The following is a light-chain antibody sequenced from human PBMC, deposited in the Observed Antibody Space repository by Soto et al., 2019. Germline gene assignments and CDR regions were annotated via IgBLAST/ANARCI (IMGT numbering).Light chain of an antibody. V-gene: IGKV1-33*01. CDR1: QDITNY. CDR2: DAS. Sequence: DIQMTQSPSSLSASVGDRVTITCQASQDITNYLSWYQQKPGKAPKLLIYDASNLETGVPSRFSGSGSGTDFTFTISSLQPEDIATYYCHQYDNLPYTFGQGTKLEIK. CDR3: HQYDNLPYT. J-gene: IGKJ2*01.